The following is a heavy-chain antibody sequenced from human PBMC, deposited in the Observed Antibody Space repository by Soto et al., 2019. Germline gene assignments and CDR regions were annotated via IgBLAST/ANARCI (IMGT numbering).Heavy chain of an antibody. Sequence: QVQLVESGGGVVQPGRSLRLSCAASGFTFSNYAMHWVRQAPGKGLEWVAVISYDGRNEFYADSVKGPFTIYRDNSKNTLYLQVNSLSAEDTSVYYCSKDSDYGGMGRYYYYYGMDVWGQGTPVTVSS. D-gene: IGHD4-17*01. J-gene: IGHJ6*02. CDR3: SKDSDYGGMGRYYYYYGMDV. CDR2: ISYDGRNE. CDR1: GFTFSNYA. V-gene: IGHV3-30*18.